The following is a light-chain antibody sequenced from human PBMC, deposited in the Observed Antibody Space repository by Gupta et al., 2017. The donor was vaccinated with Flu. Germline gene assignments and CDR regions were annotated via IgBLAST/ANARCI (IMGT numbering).Light chain of an antibody. J-gene: IGKJ5*01. Sequence: EIVLPQSPATLSLSPGERATLSCRASQSVSSYVAWYQQKPGQAPRLLIYDASNRATGIPARFSGSGSGTDFTRTISSLEPEDFAVYYCQQRSNWPPITCGQGTRLEIK. V-gene: IGKV3-11*01. CDR3: QQRSNWPPIT. CDR2: DAS. CDR1: QSVSSY.